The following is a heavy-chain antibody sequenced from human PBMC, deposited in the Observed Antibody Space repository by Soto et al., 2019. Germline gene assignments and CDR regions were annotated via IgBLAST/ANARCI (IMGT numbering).Heavy chain of an antibody. CDR3: AKGGQSYDY. CDR1: GFTFSNYA. V-gene: IGHV3-23*01. J-gene: IGHJ4*02. D-gene: IGHD3-10*01. Sequence: GGSLRLSCAASGFTFSNYAMSWVRQAPGKGLEWVSAISASVGRTYYTDSVKGRFTISRDNSKNTLYLQMKSLRAEDTAVYYCAKGGQSYDYWGQGTLVTVS. CDR2: ISASVGRT.